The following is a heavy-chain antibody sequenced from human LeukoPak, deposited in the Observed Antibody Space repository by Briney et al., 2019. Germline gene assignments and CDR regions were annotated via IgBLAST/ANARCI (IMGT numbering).Heavy chain of an antibody. D-gene: IGHD5-24*01. Sequence: SETLSLTCTVSGYSISSGYYWGWIRQPPGKGLEWIGSIYHSGSTYYNPSLKSRATISVDTSKNQFSLKLSSVTAADTAVYYCARGERDFDYWGQGTLVTVSS. CDR2: IYHSGST. J-gene: IGHJ4*02. CDR1: GYSISSGYY. CDR3: ARGERDFDY. V-gene: IGHV4-38-2*02.